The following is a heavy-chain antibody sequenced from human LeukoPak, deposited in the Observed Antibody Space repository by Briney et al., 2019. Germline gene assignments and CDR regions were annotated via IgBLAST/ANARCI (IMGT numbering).Heavy chain of an antibody. J-gene: IGHJ4*02. CDR1: NGSISIYY. CDR3: ARSRGSSVDY. CDR2: IYTSGTT. Sequence: SETLSLTCTVSNGSISIYYWSWIRQPAGKGLEWIGRIYTSGTTNYNPSLKSRVTMSVDTSKNHFFLKLSSVTAADTAVYYCARSRGSSVDYWGQGTLVTVSS. V-gene: IGHV4-4*07. D-gene: IGHD6-13*01.